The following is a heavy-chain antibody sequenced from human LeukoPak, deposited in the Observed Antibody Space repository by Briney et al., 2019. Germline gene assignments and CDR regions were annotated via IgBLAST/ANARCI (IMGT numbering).Heavy chain of an antibody. CDR3: ANGDKKRITMVRGVMHPFDY. V-gene: IGHV3-23*01. D-gene: IGHD3-10*01. CDR1: GFTFSTYS. CDR2: ISGSGGST. J-gene: IGHJ4*02. Sequence: GGSLRLSCAASGFTFSTYSINWVRQAPGKGLEWVSAISGSGGSTYYADSVKGRFTISRDNSKNTLHLQMNSLRAEDTAVYYCANGDKKRITMVRGVMHPFDYWGQGTLVTVS.